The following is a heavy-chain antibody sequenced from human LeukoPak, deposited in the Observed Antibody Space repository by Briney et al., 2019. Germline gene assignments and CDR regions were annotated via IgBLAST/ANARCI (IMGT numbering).Heavy chain of an antibody. V-gene: IGHV3-23*01. J-gene: IGHJ3*02. CDR2: ISGSGGST. D-gene: IGHD1-26*01. CDR1: GFAFGSYW. Sequence: GGSLRLSCAASGFAFGSYWMSWVRQAPGKGLEWVSAISGSGGSTYYADSVKGRFTISRDNSKNTLYLQMNSLRAEDTAVYYCAKAAIGGSYYGAFDIWGQGTMVTVSS. CDR3: AKAAIGGSYYGAFDI.